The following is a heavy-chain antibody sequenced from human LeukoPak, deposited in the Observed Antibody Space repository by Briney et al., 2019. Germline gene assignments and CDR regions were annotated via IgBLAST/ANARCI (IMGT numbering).Heavy chain of an antibody. V-gene: IGHV3-33*08. CDR1: GITFNNYA. J-gene: IGHJ5*02. CDR2: IWYDGSNK. CDR3: ARDSLGTSSGWFDP. Sequence: GGSLRLSCAASGITFNNYAMTWVRQAPGKGLEWVAVIWYDGSNKYYADSVKGRFTISRDNSKNTLYLQMNSLRAEDTAVYYCARDSLGTSSGWFDPWGQGTLVTVSS. D-gene: IGHD6-19*01.